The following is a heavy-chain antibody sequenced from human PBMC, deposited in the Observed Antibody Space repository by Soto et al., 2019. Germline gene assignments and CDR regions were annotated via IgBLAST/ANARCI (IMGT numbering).Heavy chain of an antibody. D-gene: IGHD2-21*01. V-gene: IGHV3-7*05. CDR3: ARVRRDCYNLGSIYYFDY. J-gene: IGHJ4*02. CDR2: IKQDGSEK. Sequence: GGSLRLSCAASGFTFSRYWMSWVRQAPGKGLEWVANIKQDGSEKNYVESVKGRFTISRDNAKNSLYLQMNSLRAEDTAVYYCARVRRDCYNLGSIYYFDYWGQGTLVTVSS. CDR1: GFTFSRYW.